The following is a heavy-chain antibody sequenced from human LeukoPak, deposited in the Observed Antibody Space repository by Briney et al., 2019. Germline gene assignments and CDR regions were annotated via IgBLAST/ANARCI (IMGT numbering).Heavy chain of an antibody. J-gene: IGHJ3*02. CDR2: INHSGST. CDR1: GGSFSGYY. CDR3: ARAPYGSGSYYNFRDGFDI. Sequence: SETLSLTCAVYGGSFSGYYWSWIRQPPGKGLKWIGEINHSGSTNYNPSLKSRVTISVDTSKKQFSLKLSSVTAADTAVYYCARAPYGSGSYYNFRDGFDIWGQGTMVTVSS. D-gene: IGHD3-10*01. V-gene: IGHV4-34*01.